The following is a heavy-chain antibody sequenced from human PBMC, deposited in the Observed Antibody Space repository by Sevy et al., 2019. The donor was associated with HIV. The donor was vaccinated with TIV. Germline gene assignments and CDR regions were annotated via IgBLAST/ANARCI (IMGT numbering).Heavy chain of an antibody. CDR2: IYHSGST. Sequence: SETLSLTCAVSGYSISSGFYWGWIRQPPGKGLEWIGSIYHSGSTYYNPSLKSRVTISVDTSKNQFSLKLSSVTAADTAVYYCATQRRIAAAGGPWFDPWGQGTLVTVSS. D-gene: IGHD6-13*01. V-gene: IGHV4-38-2*01. CDR1: GYSISSGFY. CDR3: ATQRRIAAAGGPWFDP. J-gene: IGHJ5*02.